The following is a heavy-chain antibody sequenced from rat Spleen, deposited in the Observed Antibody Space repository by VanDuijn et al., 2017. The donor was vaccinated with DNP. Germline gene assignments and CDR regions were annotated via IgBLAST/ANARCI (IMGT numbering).Heavy chain of an antibody. CDR2: INYDGSNT. CDR3: ARGDA. J-gene: IGHJ4*01. V-gene: IGHV5-7*01. Sequence: EVQLVESGGGLVQPGKSLKLSCAASGFTFSDYNMAWVRQVPKKGLEWVATINYDGSNTNYRDSVKGRFTISRDNAKSTLFLQMDSLGSEDTATYYCARGDAWGQGTSVTVSS. CDR1: GFTFSDYN.